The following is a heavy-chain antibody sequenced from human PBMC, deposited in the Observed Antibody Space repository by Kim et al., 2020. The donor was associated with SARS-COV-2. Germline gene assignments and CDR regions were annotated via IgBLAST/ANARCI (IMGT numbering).Heavy chain of an antibody. CDR3: ARDKSMVRGRFDY. Sequence: YADSVKGRFTISRDNSKNTLYLQMNSLRAEDTAVYYCARDKSMVRGRFDYWGQGTLVTVSS. J-gene: IGHJ4*02. D-gene: IGHD3-10*01. V-gene: IGHV3-30*01.